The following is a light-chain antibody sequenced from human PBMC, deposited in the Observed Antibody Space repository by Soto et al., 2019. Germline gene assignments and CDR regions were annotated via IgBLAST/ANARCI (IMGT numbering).Light chain of an antibody. V-gene: IGKV1-39*01. CDR3: QQSYSTPRT. J-gene: IGKJ1*01. Sequence: DIQMTQSPSSLSASVGDRVTITCRESQSISSYLNWYQQKPGKAPKLLIYAASSLQSGVPSRFSGSGSGTDFTPTISSLHPEHFATYYCQQSYSTPRTFGQGTKVDIK. CDR2: AAS. CDR1: QSISSY.